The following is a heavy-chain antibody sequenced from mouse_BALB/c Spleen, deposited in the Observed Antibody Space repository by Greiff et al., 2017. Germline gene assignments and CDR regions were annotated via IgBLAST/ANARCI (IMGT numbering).Heavy chain of an antibody. CDR1: GFSLTGYG. Sequence: VKLQESGPGLVAPSQSLSITCTVSGFSLTGYGVNWVRQPPGKGLEWLGMIWGDGSTDYNSALKSRLSISKDNSKSQVFLKMNSLQTDDTARYYCAREYYYGNYESYYAMDYWGQGTSVTVSS. D-gene: IGHD2-1*01. CDR3: AREYYYGNYESYYAMDY. J-gene: IGHJ4*01. V-gene: IGHV2-6-7*02. CDR2: IWGDGST.